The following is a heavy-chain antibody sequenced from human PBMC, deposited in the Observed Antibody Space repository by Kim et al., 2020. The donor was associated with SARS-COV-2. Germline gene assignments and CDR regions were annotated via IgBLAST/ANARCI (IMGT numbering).Heavy chain of an antibody. CDR2: INTNTGNP. V-gene: IGHV7-4-1*02. D-gene: IGHD5-18*01. CDR3: ARDRYSYGLNWFDP. J-gene: IGHJ5*02. CDR1: GYTFTSYA. Sequence: ASLKVSCKASGYTFTSYAMNWVRQAPGQGLEWMGWINTNTGNPTYAQGFTGRFVFSLDTSVSTAYLQISSLKAEDTAVYYWARDRYSYGLNWFDPWGQGTLVTVSS.